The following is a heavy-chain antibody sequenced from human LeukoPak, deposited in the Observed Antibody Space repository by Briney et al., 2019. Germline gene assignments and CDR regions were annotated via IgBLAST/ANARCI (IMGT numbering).Heavy chain of an antibody. CDR3: ARTLRYFDWSSTGDAFDI. V-gene: IGHV5-51*01. CDR2: IYPGDSDT. J-gene: IGHJ3*02. Sequence: GESLKISCKGSGYSFTSDWIGWVRQMPGKGLEWMGIIYPGDSDTRYSPSFQGQVTISADKSISTAYLQWSSLKASDTAMYYCARTLRYFDWSSTGDAFDIWGQGTMVTASS. D-gene: IGHD3-9*01. CDR1: GYSFTSDW.